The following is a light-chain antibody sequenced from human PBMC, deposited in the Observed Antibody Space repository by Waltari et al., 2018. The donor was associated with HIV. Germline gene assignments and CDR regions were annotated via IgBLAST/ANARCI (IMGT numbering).Light chain of an antibody. Sequence: EIVLTPSPDTLPLLPGERSTLSCRASQSVSSYLAWYQQKPGQAPRLRIYDASNRATGIPARFSGSGSGTDFTLTISSLEPEDFAVYYCQQRSNWPRTFGQGTKVEIK. CDR3: QQRSNWPRT. CDR2: DAS. J-gene: IGKJ1*01. V-gene: IGKV3-11*01. CDR1: QSVSSY.